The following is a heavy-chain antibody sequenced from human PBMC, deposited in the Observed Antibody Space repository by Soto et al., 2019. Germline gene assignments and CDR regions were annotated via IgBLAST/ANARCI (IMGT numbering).Heavy chain of an antibody. CDR1: GFTFSGYG. CDR2: IKQEGSEK. Sequence: EVQLVESGEGLVHPGGSLRLSFEASGFTFSGYGRSWAAQAPGKGLEGVANIKQEGSEKYYLDSVKGRFTISRDNAKNSLYLQMNSLRAEDTAVYYCARDPDCSSTSCYVAPDYWGQGTLVTVSS. D-gene: IGHD2-2*01. J-gene: IGHJ4*02. V-gene: IGHV3-7*05. CDR3: ARDPDCSSTSCYVAPDY.